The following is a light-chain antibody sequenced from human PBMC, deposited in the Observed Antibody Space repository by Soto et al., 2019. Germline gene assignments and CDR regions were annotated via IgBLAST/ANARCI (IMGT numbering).Light chain of an antibody. Sequence: DIQMTQSPSTLSASVGDRVTITCRASQSISSWLAWYQQKPGKAPKLLIYDASSLESGVPSRFSGSGSGTEFTPTISSLQPDDFATYYCQQYNSYPWTSGQGTKVEIK. J-gene: IGKJ1*01. CDR2: DAS. CDR3: QQYNSYPWT. CDR1: QSISSW. V-gene: IGKV1-5*01.